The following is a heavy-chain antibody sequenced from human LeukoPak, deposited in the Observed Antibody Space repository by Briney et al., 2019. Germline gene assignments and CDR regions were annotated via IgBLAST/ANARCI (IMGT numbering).Heavy chain of an antibody. CDR1: GFTFSNYA. Sequence: GGSLRLSCAASGFTFSNYAMSWVRRAPGKGLEWVSAISGSGGSTYYADSVKGRFTISRDNSKNTLYLQVNILRAEDTAVYYCAKDRTAAAGFFDYWGQGTLVTVST. J-gene: IGHJ4*02. CDR2: ISGSGGST. CDR3: AKDRTAAAGFFDY. D-gene: IGHD6-13*01. V-gene: IGHV3-23*01.